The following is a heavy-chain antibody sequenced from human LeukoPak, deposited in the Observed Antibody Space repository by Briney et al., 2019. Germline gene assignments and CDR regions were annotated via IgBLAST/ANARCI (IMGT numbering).Heavy chain of an antibody. J-gene: IGHJ4*02. V-gene: IGHV3-30*18. CDR2: ISYDGSNK. CDR3: AKDFYGSGRRYFDY. Sequence: GGSLRLSCAASGFTFSSYAMSWVRQAPGKGLEWVAVISYDGSNKYYADSVKGRFTISRDNSKNTLYLQMNSLRAEDTAVYYCAKDFYGSGRRYFDYWGQGTLVTVSS. D-gene: IGHD3-10*01. CDR1: GFTFSSYA.